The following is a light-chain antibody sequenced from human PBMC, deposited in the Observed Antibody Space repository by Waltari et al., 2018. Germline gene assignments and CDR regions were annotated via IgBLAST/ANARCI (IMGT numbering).Light chain of an antibody. J-gene: IGKJ1*01. CDR1: QSVSKY. V-gene: IGKV3-20*01. Sequence: EIVLTQSQGTLSLSTGERATLSCRASQSVSKYLAWYQQKPGQAPRLLIYDASIRATGIPDRFSGSGWGTDFSLTISSLEPEDFAVYYCQKYGTLPATFGQGSKVQ. CDR3: QKYGTLPAT. CDR2: DAS.